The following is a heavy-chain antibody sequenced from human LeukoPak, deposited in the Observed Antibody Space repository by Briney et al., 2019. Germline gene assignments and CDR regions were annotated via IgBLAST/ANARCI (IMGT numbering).Heavy chain of an antibody. CDR1: GFTFSSYC. Sequence: GGSLRLSCAASGFTFSSYCMSWVRQAPGKGLEWVANIKQDGSEKYYVDSVKGRFTISRDNAKNSLYLQMNSLRAEDTAIYYCARGLGITIFGVVIKGLFDYWGQGTLVTVS. V-gene: IGHV3-7*04. CDR3: ARGLGITIFGVVIKGLFDY. CDR2: IKQDGSEK. D-gene: IGHD3-3*01. J-gene: IGHJ4*02.